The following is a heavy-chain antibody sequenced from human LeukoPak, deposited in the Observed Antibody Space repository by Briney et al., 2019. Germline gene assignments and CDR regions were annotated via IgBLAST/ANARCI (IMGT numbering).Heavy chain of an antibody. J-gene: IGHJ4*02. CDR3: ARDAEMATSPRPRPGFDY. Sequence: VAPVKVSCKASGGTFSSYAISWVRQAPGQGLEWMGGIIPIFGTANYAQKFQGRVTITADESTSTAYMELSSLRSEDTAVYYCARDAEMATSPRPRPGFDYWGQGTLVTVSS. CDR2: IIPIFGTA. D-gene: IGHD5-24*01. CDR1: GGTFSSYA. V-gene: IGHV1-69*13.